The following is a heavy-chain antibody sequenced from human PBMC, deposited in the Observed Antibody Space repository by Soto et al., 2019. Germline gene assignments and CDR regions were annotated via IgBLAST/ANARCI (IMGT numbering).Heavy chain of an antibody. Sequence: QVQLVESGGGVVQPGRSLRLSCAASGFTFSSYAMHWVRQAPGKGLEWVAVISYDGSNKYYADSVKGRFTISRDNSKNTLYRQRNSLRAEDTAVYYCARAYEGYYFDYRGQGTVVTVSS. V-gene: IGHV3-30-3*01. CDR2: ISYDGSNK. D-gene: IGHD3-16*01. CDR3: ARAYEGYYFDY. J-gene: IGHJ4*02. CDR1: GFTFSSYA.